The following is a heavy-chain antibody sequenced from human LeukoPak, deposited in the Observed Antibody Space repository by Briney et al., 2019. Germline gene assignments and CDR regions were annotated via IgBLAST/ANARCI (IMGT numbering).Heavy chain of an antibody. CDR2: ISGTGFTT. CDR1: GFTLSTYA. D-gene: IGHD1-20*01. V-gene: IGHV3-23*01. Sequence: HPGGSLRLSCAASGFTLSTYAMHWVRQAPGKGLEWVAYISGTGFTTYYADSVKGWFTISSDSSKNTLFLQMNSLRAEDTAIYYCAKDGYNWIAFDDWGQGTLVTVSS. J-gene: IGHJ4*02. CDR3: AKDGYNWIAFDD.